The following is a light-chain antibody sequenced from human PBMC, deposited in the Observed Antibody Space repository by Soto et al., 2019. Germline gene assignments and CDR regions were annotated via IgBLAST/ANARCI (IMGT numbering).Light chain of an antibody. CDR3: QQSYTTPT. CDR2: AAS. Sequence: DSQMTQSPSSLASSIGDRVTSSCRASQSIDSALNWYQHKPGKAPNLLIRAASSLQSGVPSRFSGSGSGTDFTLTIGSLQPDDVATYYCQQSYTTPTFGQGTKVDIK. J-gene: IGKJ1*01. CDR1: QSIDSA. V-gene: IGKV1-39*01.